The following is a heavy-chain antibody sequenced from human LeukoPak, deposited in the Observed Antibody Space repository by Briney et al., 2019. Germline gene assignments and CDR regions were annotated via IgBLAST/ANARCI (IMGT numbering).Heavy chain of an antibody. CDR1: GFTFSSYA. D-gene: IGHD6-19*01. J-gene: IGHJ4*02. Sequence: GGSLRLSCAASGFTFSSYAMHWVRQAPGKGLEWVARLVYDARSDYANSVKGRFSISRDDSKNTLFLDMSNLRVEDTALYYCARDLSAAFDFWGQGVLVTVSS. V-gene: IGHV3-33*08. CDR3: ARDLSAAFDF. CDR2: LVYDARS.